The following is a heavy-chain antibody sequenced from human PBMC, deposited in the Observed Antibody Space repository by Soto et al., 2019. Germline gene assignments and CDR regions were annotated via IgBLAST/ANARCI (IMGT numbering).Heavy chain of an antibody. CDR3: AKVPNPDYDILTGVKYYFDY. CDR2: ISGSGGST. J-gene: IGHJ4*02. CDR1: GFTFSSYA. D-gene: IGHD3-9*01. V-gene: IGHV3-23*01. Sequence: GGSLRLSCAASGFTFSSYAMSWVRPAPGKGLEWVSAISGSGGSTYYADSVKGRFTISRDNSKNTLYLQMNSLRAEDTAVYYCAKVPNPDYDILTGVKYYFDYSGQGTLVTVSS.